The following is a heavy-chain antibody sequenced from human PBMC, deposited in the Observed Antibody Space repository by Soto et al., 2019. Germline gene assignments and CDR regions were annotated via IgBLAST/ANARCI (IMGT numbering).Heavy chain of an antibody. D-gene: IGHD3-16*01. CDR3: AKGGDYWYFDL. Sequence: EMQLVESGGVVVQPGGSLRLSCAASGFTFDDYTMHWVRQGPGKGLDWVSTISWDGGTTYYADSVKGRFTISRDNSKSSLYLQMNGLRTEDSAFYYCAKGGDYWYFDLWGRGTLATVSS. CDR2: ISWDGGTT. J-gene: IGHJ2*01. CDR1: GFTFDDYT. V-gene: IGHV3-43*01.